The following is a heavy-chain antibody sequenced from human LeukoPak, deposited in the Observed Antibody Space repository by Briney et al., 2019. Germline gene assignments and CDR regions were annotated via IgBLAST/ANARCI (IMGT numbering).Heavy chain of an antibody. D-gene: IGHD2-2*01. CDR1: GGSFSGYY. V-gene: IGHV4-34*01. Sequence: PSETLSLTCAVYGGSFSGYYWSWIRQPPGKGLEWIGEINHSGSTNYNPSLKSRVTISVDTSKNQFSLKLSSVTAADTAVYYCARAGFYCSSTSCYLMYFDYWGQGTLVTVSS. CDR3: ARAGFYCSSTSCYLMYFDY. J-gene: IGHJ4*02. CDR2: INHSGST.